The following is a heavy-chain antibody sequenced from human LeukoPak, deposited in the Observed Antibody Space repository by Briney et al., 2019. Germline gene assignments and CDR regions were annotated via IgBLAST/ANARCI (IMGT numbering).Heavy chain of an antibody. CDR2: INPNSGVT. D-gene: IGHD3-16*01. V-gene: IGHV1-2*02. CDR3: AREPEPLAELPFDF. Sequence: ASVKVSCKASGYTFTGYYMHWVRQAPGQGLEWMGWINPNSGVTNYAQKFQGRVTMTRATSIGTAYMELSRLRSDDTAVYYCAREPEPLAELPFDFWGQGTLVTVSS. J-gene: IGHJ4*02. CDR1: GYTFTGYY.